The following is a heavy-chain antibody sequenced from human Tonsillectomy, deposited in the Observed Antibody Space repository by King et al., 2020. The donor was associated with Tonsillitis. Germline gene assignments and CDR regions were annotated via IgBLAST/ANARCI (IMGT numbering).Heavy chain of an antibody. V-gene: IGHV4-39*01. J-gene: IGHJ5*02. D-gene: IGHD2-2*01. Sequence: QLQESGPGLVKPSETLSLTCIVSGGSISSSSCYWGWIRQPPGKGLGWIGSIYYSGSTYCNPSLKSRVTISVDTSKNQFSLKLNSVTATDTAVYYCARLYCSSTSCLYPDWFDPWGQGTLVTVSS. CDR1: GGSISSSSCY. CDR2: IYYSGST. CDR3: ARLYCSSTSCLYPDWFDP.